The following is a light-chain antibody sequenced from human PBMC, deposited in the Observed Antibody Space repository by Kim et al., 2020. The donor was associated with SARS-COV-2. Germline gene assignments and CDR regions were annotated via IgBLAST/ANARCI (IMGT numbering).Light chain of an antibody. CDR1: KLGDKY. Sequence: SYELTQPPSVSVSPGQTASITCSGDKLGDKYAFWYQQKPGQTPVLDIYYDDKRPSEIPERFSGSTSGNTATLTISGTQTMDEASYFCQAWDSSTAVFGGGTQLTVL. CDR2: YDD. V-gene: IGLV3-1*01. J-gene: IGLJ2*01. CDR3: QAWDSSTAV.